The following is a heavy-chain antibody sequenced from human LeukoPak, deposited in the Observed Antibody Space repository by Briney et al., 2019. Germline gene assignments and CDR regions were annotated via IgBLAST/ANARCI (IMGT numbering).Heavy chain of an antibody. CDR3: ARDSNYGMDV. V-gene: IGHV3-74*01. J-gene: IGHJ6*02. CDR2: INRDWSGT. CDR1: GFTFSSYW. Sequence: GGSLRLSCAASGFTFSSYWMHWVPQPSGKGLVWVSRINRDWSGTSYVDSVKGRFTISRDNAKNTVYLQMNSLRAEDTAVYYCARDSNYGMDVWGQGTTVTVSS.